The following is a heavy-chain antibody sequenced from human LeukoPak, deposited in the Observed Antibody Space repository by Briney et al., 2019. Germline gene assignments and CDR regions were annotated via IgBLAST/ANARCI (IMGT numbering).Heavy chain of an antibody. CDR3: ARALFAGAFYGMDV. V-gene: IGHV3-11*06. Sequence: PGGSLRLSCAASGFTFSDYYMSWIRQAPGKGLEWVSSISSSSTYIFYSDSVKGRFTISRDNARNSLYLQMNSLRAEDTAVYYCARALFAGAFYGMDVWGQGTTVTVSS. D-gene: IGHD3-10*01. J-gene: IGHJ6*02. CDR1: GFTFSDYY. CDR2: ISSSSTYI.